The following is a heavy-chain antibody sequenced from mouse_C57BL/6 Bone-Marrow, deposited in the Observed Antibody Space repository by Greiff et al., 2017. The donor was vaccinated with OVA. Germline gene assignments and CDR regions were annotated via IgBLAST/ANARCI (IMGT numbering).Heavy chain of an antibody. D-gene: IGHD2-4*01. J-gene: IGHJ3*01. V-gene: IGHV5-6*01. Sequence: EVHLVESGGDLVKPGGSLKLSCAASGFTFSSYGMSWVRQTPDKRLEWVATISSGGSYTYYPDSVKGRFTISRDNAKNTLYLQMSSLKSEDTAMYYCARPYDYDGAYWGQGTLVTVST. CDR2: ISSGGSYT. CDR3: ARPYDYDGAY. CDR1: GFTFSSYG.